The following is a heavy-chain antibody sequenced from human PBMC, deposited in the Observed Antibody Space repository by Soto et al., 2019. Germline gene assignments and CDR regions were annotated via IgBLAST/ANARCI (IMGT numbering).Heavy chain of an antibody. CDR1: DCNCGNFL. CDR3: AKLPGEVAAS. D-gene: IGHD3-16*01. V-gene: IGHV3-74*03. CDR2: IGPDGTDI. Sequence: GGSLISSWADSDCNCGNFLRHWVRQDPGKGLEWVSHIGPDGTDIVYAYSVKCRLISSRDNARNTVYLQMNSLEAEYTAVYYCAKLPGEVAASWGQGTPVPVSS. J-gene: IGHJ5*02.